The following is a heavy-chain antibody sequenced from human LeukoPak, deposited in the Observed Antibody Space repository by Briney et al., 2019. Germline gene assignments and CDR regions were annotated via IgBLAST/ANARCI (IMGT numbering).Heavy chain of an antibody. J-gene: IGHJ5*02. CDR1: GFTASNNY. V-gene: IGHV3-66*03. D-gene: IGHD3-22*01. Sequence: GGSLRLSCAASGFTASNNYMRWVRQAPGKGLEWVSSIYSRGSTSYVDSVKGRFTISRDNSKNTLFLQMNSLRVEDTAVYYCARDYYGPWGQGTLVTVSS. CDR2: IYSRGST. CDR3: ARDYYGP.